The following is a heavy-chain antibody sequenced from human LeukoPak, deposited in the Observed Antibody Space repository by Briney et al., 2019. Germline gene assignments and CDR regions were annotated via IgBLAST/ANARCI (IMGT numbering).Heavy chain of an antibody. D-gene: IGHD3-22*01. J-gene: IGHJ4*02. CDR2: IYSGGST. CDR3: ARGWEDSSGYSPLDY. V-gene: IGHV3-66*01. Sequence: GGSLRLSCAASGFTVSSNYMSWVRQAPGKGLEWVSVIYSGGSTYYADSVKGRFTISRDNSKNTLYLQMNSLRAEDTAVYYCARGWEDSSGYSPLDYWGQGTLVTVSS. CDR1: GFTVSSNY.